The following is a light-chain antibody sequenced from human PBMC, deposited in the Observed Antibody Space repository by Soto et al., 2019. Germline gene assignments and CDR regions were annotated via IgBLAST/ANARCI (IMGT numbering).Light chain of an antibody. CDR2: GAS. V-gene: IGKV3-20*01. J-gene: IGKJ1*01. CDR3: QQYGNSPRT. CDR1: QTVTSDY. Sequence: EIVLTQSPGTLSLSPGEGATLSCRASQTVTSDYLAWYQQKTGQPPRLLIYGASTRASGSPDRFSGSGSGTDVTLTISRREPADVSLYWCQQYGNSPRTFGQGTRVDVK.